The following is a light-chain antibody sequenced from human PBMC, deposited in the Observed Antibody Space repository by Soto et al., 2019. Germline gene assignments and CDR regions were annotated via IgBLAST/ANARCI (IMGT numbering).Light chain of an antibody. V-gene: IGKV3-15*01. CDR2: GAS. J-gene: IGKJ1*01. CDR1: QSVSSN. CDR3: QQYNNWPRT. Sequence: EIVMTQSPATLSVSPGERATLSCRASQSVSSNLAWYQQKPGQAPNLLIYGASTSATGIPARFSSSGSGTEFTLTISSLQSEDFAVYYCQQYNNWPRTFGQGTKVEIK.